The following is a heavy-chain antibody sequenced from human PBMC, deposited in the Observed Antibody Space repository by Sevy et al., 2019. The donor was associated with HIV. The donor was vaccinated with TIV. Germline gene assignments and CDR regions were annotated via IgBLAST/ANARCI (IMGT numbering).Heavy chain of an antibody. V-gene: IGHV4-59*01. CDR1: GDSITRYF. D-gene: IGHD3-3*01. CDR2: MYHSGST. CDR3: SRDYRRDFWSGYSNYFDP. Sequence: SETLSLTCTVSGDSITRYFWSWIRQPPGKGLEWIGYMYHSGSTNYNPSLKRRVSLSIDTSKNEFPLTLSSVTAADTAVYYCSRDYRRDFWSGYSNYFDPWGPGILVTVSS. J-gene: IGHJ5*02.